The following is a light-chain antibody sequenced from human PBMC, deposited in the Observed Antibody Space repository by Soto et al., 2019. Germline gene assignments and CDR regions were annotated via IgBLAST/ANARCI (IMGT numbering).Light chain of an antibody. V-gene: IGKV1-39*01. Sequence: DIQMIQSPSFLSASVGDRVTITCRASQSISSYLNWYPQKPGKAPKLLIYAASSLQSGVPSRFSGSGSGTDFTLTISSLQPEDFATYYCQQSYSTPGTFGQGTKVDIK. J-gene: IGKJ1*01. CDR1: QSISSY. CDR3: QQSYSTPGT. CDR2: AAS.